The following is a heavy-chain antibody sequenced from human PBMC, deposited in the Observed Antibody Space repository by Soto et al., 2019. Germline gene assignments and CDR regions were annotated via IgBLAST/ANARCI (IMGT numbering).Heavy chain of an antibody. V-gene: IGHV3-23*01. CDR3: AKDGYDSRGDLYYFDY. CDR1: GFTFSTYA. Sequence: LRLSCAASGFTFSTYAMSWVRQTPGKGLEWVSAISGSPSSTYYADSVKGRFTISRDNSKKTLFLQMSSLRAEDTAVYYCAKDGYDSRGDLYYFDYWGQGTLVTVSS. D-gene: IGHD3-22*01. J-gene: IGHJ4*02. CDR2: ISGSPSST.